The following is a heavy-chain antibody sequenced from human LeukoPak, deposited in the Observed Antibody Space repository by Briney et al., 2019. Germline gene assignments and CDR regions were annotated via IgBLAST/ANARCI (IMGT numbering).Heavy chain of an antibody. V-gene: IGHV4-59*04. J-gene: IGHJ4*02. CDR3: AKSGGYGLIDY. CDR1: GGSVSDYY. D-gene: IGHD1-26*01. Sequence: SETLSLTCTISGGSVSDYYWSWIRQPPGKGLEWIGNIYYSGSAYYNASLESRVTISIDTSKNQFSLKLNSVTAADTAMYYCAKSGGYGLIDYWGQGTLVTVSS. CDR2: IYYSGSA.